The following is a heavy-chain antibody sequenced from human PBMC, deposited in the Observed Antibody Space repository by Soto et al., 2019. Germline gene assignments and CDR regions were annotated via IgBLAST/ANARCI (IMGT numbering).Heavy chain of an antibody. CDR2: LSDSGST. CDR3: ARKEYGDGLDV. J-gene: IGHJ6*02. V-gene: IGHV4-59*01. D-gene: IGHD2-2*01. Sequence: QVQLQESGPGLVKPSETLSLTCTVSGGSISGYFWSWIRQPPGKGLECIGYLSDSGSTDYTPSLNGRVTISVDTSKNQFSLQLSSVTAADTAVYYCARKEYGDGLDVWGQGTTVTVSS. CDR1: GGSISGYF.